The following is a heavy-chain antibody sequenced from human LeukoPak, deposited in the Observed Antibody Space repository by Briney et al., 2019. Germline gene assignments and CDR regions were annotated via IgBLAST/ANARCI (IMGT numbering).Heavy chain of an antibody. CDR3: ARDLGHYYGMDV. V-gene: IGHV3-53*01. J-gene: IGHJ6*02. Sequence: PGGSLRLSCAASGFTVSSNYMSWVRQAPGKGLEWVSVIYSDGSTYYADSVKGRFTISRDNSKNTLYLQMNSLRAEDTAVYYCARDLGHYYGMDVWGQGTTVTVSS. CDR1: GFTVSSNY. CDR2: IYSDGST.